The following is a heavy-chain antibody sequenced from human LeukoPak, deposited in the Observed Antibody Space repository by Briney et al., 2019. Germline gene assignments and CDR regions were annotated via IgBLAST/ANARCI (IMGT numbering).Heavy chain of an antibody. J-gene: IGHJ6*03. Sequence: QSGGSLRLSCAASGFTFSNAWMSWVRQAPGKGLEWVGRIKSKTDGGTTDYAAPVKGRFTISRDDSKNTLYLQMNSLKTEDTAVYYCTTDFGWPIAAAGTLPYYYYYMDVWGKGTTVTVSS. D-gene: IGHD6-13*01. V-gene: IGHV3-15*01. CDR3: TTDFGWPIAAAGTLPYYYYYMDV. CDR2: IKSKTDGGTT. CDR1: GFTFSNAW.